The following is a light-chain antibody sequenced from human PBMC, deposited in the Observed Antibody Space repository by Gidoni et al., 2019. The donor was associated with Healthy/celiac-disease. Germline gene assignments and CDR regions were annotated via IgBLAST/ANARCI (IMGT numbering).Light chain of an antibody. J-gene: IGKJ1*01. CDR1: QSSSSW. V-gene: IGKV1-5*03. CDR2: KAS. Sequence: DIQMTQSPSTLSASVGDRVTITCRASQSSSSWLAWYQQKPGKAPKLLIYKASSLESGVPSRFSCSGSGTEFTLTISSLQPDDFATYYCQQYNSFTWTFGQGTKVEIK. CDR3: QQYNSFTWT.